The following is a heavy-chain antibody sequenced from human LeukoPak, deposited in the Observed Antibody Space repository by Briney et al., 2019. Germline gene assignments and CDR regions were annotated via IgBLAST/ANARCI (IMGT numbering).Heavy chain of an antibody. V-gene: IGHV4-30-2*01. CDR3: ARPLLGRAAAFDI. CDR1: GGSISSGGYS. CDR2: IYHSGST. D-gene: IGHD1-26*01. Sequence: SETLSLTCAVSGGSISSGGYSWSWIRQPPGKGLEWIGYIYHSGSTYYNPSLKSRVTISVDRSKNQFSLKLSSVTAADTAVYYCARPLLGRAAAFDIWGQGTMVTVSS. J-gene: IGHJ3*02.